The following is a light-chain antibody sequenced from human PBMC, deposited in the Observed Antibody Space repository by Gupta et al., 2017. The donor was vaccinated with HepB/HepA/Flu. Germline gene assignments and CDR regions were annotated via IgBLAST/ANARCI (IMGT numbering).Light chain of an antibody. CDR1: QSIRSD. Sequence: DIQMTQSPSSLSASVGDRVTITCRASQSIRSDLNWYQQKPGKAPNLLIHAASSLQSGVPSRFSGSGSGTDFTLTISSLQPEDFAIYFCQQSYTTPITFGPGTKVDI. V-gene: IGKV1-39*01. J-gene: IGKJ3*01. CDR3: QQSYTTPIT. CDR2: AAS.